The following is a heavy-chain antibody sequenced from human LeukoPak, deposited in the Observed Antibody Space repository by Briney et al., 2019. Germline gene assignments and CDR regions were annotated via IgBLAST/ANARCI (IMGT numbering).Heavy chain of an antibody. CDR3: ARYDPRMRAFDI. D-gene: IGHD3-3*01. J-gene: IGHJ3*02. CDR1: GYSFTSYW. Sequence: GESLKISCKGSGYSFTSYWIGWVRQMPGKGLEWMGMIYPSDSDTRYSPSFRGQVTISADKSITTAYLQWSSLKASDTAMYYCARYDPRMRAFDIWGQGTMVTVSS. CDR2: IYPSDSDT. V-gene: IGHV5-51*01.